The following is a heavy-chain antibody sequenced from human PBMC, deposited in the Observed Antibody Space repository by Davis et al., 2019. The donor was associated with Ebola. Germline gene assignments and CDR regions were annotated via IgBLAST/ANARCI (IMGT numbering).Heavy chain of an antibody. Sequence: GESLKISCAASGFTFSSHSMNWVRQSPGKGLEWVSYISSSSSAIYYADSVKGRFTISRDNSKNTLYLQMNSLRAEDTAVYYCAKDRGDYVWGSYPQPGDYWGQGTLVTVSS. J-gene: IGHJ4*02. CDR3: AKDRGDYVWGSYPQPGDY. V-gene: IGHV3-48*01. CDR1: GFTFSSHS. CDR2: ISSSSSAI. D-gene: IGHD3-16*02.